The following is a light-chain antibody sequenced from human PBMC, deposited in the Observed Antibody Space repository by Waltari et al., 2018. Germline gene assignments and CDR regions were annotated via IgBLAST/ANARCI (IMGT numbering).Light chain of an antibody. CDR1: QTVRATY. V-gene: IGKV3-20*01. CDR2: DTY. Sequence: EIVLTQSPGTLSLSPGERDALSCRASQTVRATYLAWYQQKLGQAPTLVIHDTYIRATGIPDRFSGSGSVTDFSLTISSLQPEDFAVYYCQQYDVSPLTFGGGTKVETK. J-gene: IGKJ4*01. CDR3: QQYDVSPLT.